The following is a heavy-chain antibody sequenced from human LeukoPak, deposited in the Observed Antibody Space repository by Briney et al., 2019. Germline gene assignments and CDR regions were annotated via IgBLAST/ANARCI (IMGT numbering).Heavy chain of an antibody. CDR1: GFTFTTYW. V-gene: IGHV3-7*01. CDR3: ARINAQSHNFWSGYPHGWFDP. J-gene: IGHJ5*02. CDR2: IKQDGGEK. Sequence: GGSLRLSCAASGFTFTTYWMTWVRQALGKGLEWVANIKQDGGEKYYVDSVKGRFTISRDNAKNSLYLEMNSVRAEDTAVYYCARINAQSHNFWSGYPHGWFDPWGQGTLVTVSS. D-gene: IGHD3-3*01.